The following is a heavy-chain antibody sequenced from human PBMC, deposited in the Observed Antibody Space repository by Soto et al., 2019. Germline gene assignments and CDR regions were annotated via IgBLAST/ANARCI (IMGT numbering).Heavy chain of an antibody. Sequence: SGPTLVNPTETLTLTCTVSGFSLSNARMGVSWIRQPPGKALEWLAHIFSNDEKSYSTSLKSRLTISKDSPKSQVVLTMTNMDPVDTATYYCVRMSLPGYCSGGSCYGMDVWGQGTTVTVSS. V-gene: IGHV2-26*01. D-gene: IGHD2-15*01. J-gene: IGHJ6*02. CDR2: IFSNDEK. CDR1: GFSLSNARMG. CDR3: VRMSLPGYCSGGSCYGMDV.